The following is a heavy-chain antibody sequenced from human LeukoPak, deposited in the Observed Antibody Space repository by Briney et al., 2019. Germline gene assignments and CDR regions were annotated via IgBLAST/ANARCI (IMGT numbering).Heavy chain of an antibody. CDR3: ARGPVYYYYGMDV. CDR1: GGSFSGYY. Sequence: PSETLSLTCAVYGGSFSGYYWSWIRQPPGKGPEWIGEINHSGSTNYNPSLKSRVTISVDTSKNQFSLKLSSVTAADTAVYYCARGPVYYYYGMDVWGQGTTVTVSS. V-gene: IGHV4-34*01. CDR2: INHSGST. J-gene: IGHJ6*02.